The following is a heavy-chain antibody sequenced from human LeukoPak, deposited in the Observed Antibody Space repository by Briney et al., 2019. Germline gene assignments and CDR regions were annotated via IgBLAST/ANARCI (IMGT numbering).Heavy chain of an antibody. CDR1: GFTFSDYY. J-gene: IGHJ6*02. CDR3: ARDLGYDFWSGYKHGGMDV. D-gene: IGHD3-3*01. Sequence: GGSLRLSCAASGFTFSDYYMSWIRQAPGKGLEWVSYISSGGSTIYYADSVKGRFTISRDNAKNSLYLQMNSLRAEDTAVYYCARDLGYDFWSGYKHGGMDVWGQGTTVTVSS. CDR2: ISSGGSTI. V-gene: IGHV3-11*01.